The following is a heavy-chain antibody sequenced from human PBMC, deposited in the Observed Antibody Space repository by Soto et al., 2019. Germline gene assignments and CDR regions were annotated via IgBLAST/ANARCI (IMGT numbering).Heavy chain of an antibody. CDR2: ISGGGGSS. CDR3: ANNCGVDCHSVFFY. J-gene: IGHJ4*02. D-gene: IGHD2-21*02. V-gene: IGHV3-23*01. Sequence: EVQLLESGGGLVQPGGCLRLSCAASGFTFSNYAMSWVRQAPGKGLEWVSGISGGGGSSYYADSVKGRFTISRDNSKNTLYLQMNSLRAEDTAVYYCANNCGVDCHSVFFYWGQGTLVIVSS. CDR1: GFTFSNYA.